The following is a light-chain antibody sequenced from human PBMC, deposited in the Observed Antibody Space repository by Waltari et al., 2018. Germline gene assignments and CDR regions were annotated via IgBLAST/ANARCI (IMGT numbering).Light chain of an antibody. CDR2: KVS. CDR1: QSLVHSDGSTY. CDR3: MQGTHWPPWT. V-gene: IGKV2-30*02. J-gene: IGKJ1*01. Sequence: VVMTQSPLSLPVTLGQPASISCRSSQSLVHSDGSTYLNWFQQRPGQSPRRLIYKVSNRDSGVPDRFSGSGSGTDFTLKISRVEAEDVGVYYCMQGTHWPPWTFGQGTKVEIK.